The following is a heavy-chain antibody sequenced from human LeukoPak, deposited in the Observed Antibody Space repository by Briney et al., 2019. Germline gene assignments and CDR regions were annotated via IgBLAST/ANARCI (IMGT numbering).Heavy chain of an antibody. CDR3: ARGGDSLHY. V-gene: IGHV3-30*03. Sequence: PGGSLRLSCAASGFTFRNYGMHWVRQAPGKGLEWVAVISKDGSSEYYADSVQGRFTISRDNSKNTLYLQMNSLRVEDTAVYYCARGGDSLHYWGQGTLVTVSS. J-gene: IGHJ4*02. CDR2: ISKDGSSE. CDR1: GFTFRNYG. D-gene: IGHD3-10*01.